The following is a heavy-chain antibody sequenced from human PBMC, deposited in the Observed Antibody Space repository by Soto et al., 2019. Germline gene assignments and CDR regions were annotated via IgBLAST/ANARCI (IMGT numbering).Heavy chain of an antibody. CDR1: GYSISSGYY. D-gene: IGHD6-19*01. CDR2: INHSGST. V-gene: IGHV4-38-2*01. J-gene: IGHJ4*02. CDR3: ARGTPPSSGSSGDFDY. Sequence: SETLSLTCAVSGYSISSGYYWGWLRQPPGKGLEWIGSINHSGSTNYNPSLKSRVTISIDTSKNQFSLKLSSVTAADTAVYYCARGTPPSSGSSGDFDYWGQGTLVTVSS.